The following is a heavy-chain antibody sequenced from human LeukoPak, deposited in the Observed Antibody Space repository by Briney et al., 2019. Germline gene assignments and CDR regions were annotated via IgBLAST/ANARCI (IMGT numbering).Heavy chain of an antibody. CDR2: ISGSGGST. D-gene: IGHD2-15*01. Sequence: GGSLRLSCAASGFTFSSYAMSWVRQAPGKGLEWVSVISGSGGSTFYADSVKGRFTISRDKSKNTLYLQMNSLRAEDTAVYYCAKNIDIVVVVAGIDPWGQGTLVTVSS. J-gene: IGHJ5*02. CDR3: AKNIDIVVVVAGIDP. V-gene: IGHV3-23*01. CDR1: GFTFSSYA.